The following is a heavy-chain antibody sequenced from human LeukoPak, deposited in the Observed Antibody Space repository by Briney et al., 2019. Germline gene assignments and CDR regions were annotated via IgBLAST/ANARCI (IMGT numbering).Heavy chain of an antibody. CDR2: ISGSGGST. J-gene: IGHJ4*02. V-gene: IGHV3-23*01. CDR3: AKVPPRGDYVGYFDY. Sequence: PGGSLRLSCAASGFTFSSYAMSWVRQARGKGLEWVSAISGSGGSTYYADSVKGRFTISRDNSKNTLYLQMNSLRAEDTAVYYCAKVPPRGDYVGYFDYWGQGTLVTVSS. D-gene: IGHD2-21*02. CDR1: GFTFSSYA.